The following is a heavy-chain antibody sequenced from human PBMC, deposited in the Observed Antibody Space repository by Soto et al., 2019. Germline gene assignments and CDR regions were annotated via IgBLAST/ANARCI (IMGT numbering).Heavy chain of an antibody. CDR1: GFTFSLYG. J-gene: IGHJ4*01. CDR3: AKGRDSTLLRWQYFDN. Sequence: PGGSLRLSCAVSGFTFSLYGMHWVRQAPGKGLEWVAFISYEGRNKYYADSVKGRFTLSRDNSKNTLSLQMESLGPEDTAVYYCAKGRDSTLLRWQYFDNWGHGTQVTVSS. D-gene: IGHD4-17*01. V-gene: IGHV3-30*18. CDR2: ISYEGRNK.